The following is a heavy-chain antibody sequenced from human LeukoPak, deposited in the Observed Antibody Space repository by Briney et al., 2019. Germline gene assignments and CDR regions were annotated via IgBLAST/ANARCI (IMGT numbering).Heavy chain of an antibody. J-gene: IGHJ3*02. V-gene: IGHV4-59*01. D-gene: IGHD3-22*01. CDR1: GGSISSYY. CDR3: ARGGGSSGYYPHRTEDAFDI. CDR2: IYYSGST. Sequence: SETLSLTCTVSGGSISSYYWSWIRQPPGKGLEWIGYIYYSGSTNYNPSLKSRVTISVDTSKNQFSLKLSSVTAADTAVYYCARGGGSSGYYPHRTEDAFDIWGQGTMVTASS.